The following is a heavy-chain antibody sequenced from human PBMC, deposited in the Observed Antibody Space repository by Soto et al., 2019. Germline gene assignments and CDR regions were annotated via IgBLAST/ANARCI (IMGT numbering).Heavy chain of an antibody. CDR2: ISAYNGNT. V-gene: IGHV1-18*01. CDR3: ASNGYSSSWYPNWFDP. D-gene: IGHD6-13*01. CDR1: GYTFTSYG. Sequence: ASVKVSCKASGYTFTSYGISWVRQAPGQGLEWMGWISAYNGNTNYAQKLQGRVTMTTDTSTSTAYMELRSLRSDDTAVYYCASNGYSSSWYPNWFDPWGQGTLVTVS. J-gene: IGHJ5*02.